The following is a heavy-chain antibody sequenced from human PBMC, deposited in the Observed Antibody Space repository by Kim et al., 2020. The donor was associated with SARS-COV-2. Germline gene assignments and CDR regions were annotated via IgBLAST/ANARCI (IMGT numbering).Heavy chain of an antibody. Sequence: ASVKVSCKTSGYTFTSYDINWVRQAPGQGLEWMGRVNPNSGDTGYEQKFQGRVTMTRNTSIRIAYMELSSLRSEDTDVYYCARKRTGIVAAGGGMDVWGQ. CDR1: GYTFTSYD. V-gene: IGHV1-8*01. J-gene: IGHJ6*02. D-gene: IGHD6-13*01. CDR2: VNPNSGDT. CDR3: ARKRTGIVAAGGGMDV.